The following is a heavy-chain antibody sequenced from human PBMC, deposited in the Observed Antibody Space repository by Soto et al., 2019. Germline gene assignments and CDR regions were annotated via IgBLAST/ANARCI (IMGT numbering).Heavy chain of an antibody. Sequence: HPGGSLRLSCAASGFTFSSYAMSWVRQAPGKGLEWVSAISGSGGSTYYADSVKGRFTISRDNSKNTLYLQMNSLRAEDTAVYYCAKVYDSSGYYSSYFDYWGQGTLVTVSS. J-gene: IGHJ4*02. CDR1: GFTFSSYA. V-gene: IGHV3-23*01. CDR3: AKVYDSSGYYSSYFDY. CDR2: ISGSGGST. D-gene: IGHD3-22*01.